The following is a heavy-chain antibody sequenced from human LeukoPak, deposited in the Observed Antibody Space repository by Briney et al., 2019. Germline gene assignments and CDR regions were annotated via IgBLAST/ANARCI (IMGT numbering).Heavy chain of an antibody. CDR2: IRSDGSDT. J-gene: IGHJ4*02. V-gene: IGHV3-74*01. CDR3: AKVDNWKYGHHDF. CDR1: GFTFSDTW. D-gene: IGHD1-1*01. Sequence: GGSLRLSCAASGFTFSDTWMHWVRQAPGEGLVWVSRIRSDGSDTRYAESVKGRFTISRDNAKYTLSLQMNSLRTEDTAVYYCAKVDNWKYGHHDFWGQGTLVTVSS.